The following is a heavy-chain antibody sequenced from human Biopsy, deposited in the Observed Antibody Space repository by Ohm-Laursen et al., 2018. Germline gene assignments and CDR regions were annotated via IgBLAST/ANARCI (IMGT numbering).Heavy chain of an antibody. Sequence: GTLSLTCLVSGGSISNNNYYWGWIRQPPGKGLEWIGSIFYRGSTHYKPSLKSRVNISVDTSKNQFSLKLISVTAADTAVYYCARDYDTSGYYYVSWGQGTLVTVSS. D-gene: IGHD3-22*01. CDR2: IFYRGST. J-gene: IGHJ5*02. CDR3: ARDYDTSGYYYVS. V-gene: IGHV4-39*01. CDR1: GGSISNNNYY.